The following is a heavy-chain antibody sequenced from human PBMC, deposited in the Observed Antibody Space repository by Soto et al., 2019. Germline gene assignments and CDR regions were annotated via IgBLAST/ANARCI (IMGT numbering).Heavy chain of an antibody. CDR2: MYNTGST. V-gene: IGHV4-59*01. CDR3: ARDLWGYCGTDCYPLDV. Sequence: QVQLQESGPGLVKPSETLSLTCTVSGGTISRYYWSWIRQPPGKGLEWIGYMYNTGSTVYNPSFKSRVTISVDTSKNQSSLKLHSVTAAHTAVYYCARDLWGYCGTDCYPLDVWGQGTTVTVSS. J-gene: IGHJ6*02. CDR1: GGTISRYY. D-gene: IGHD2-21*02.